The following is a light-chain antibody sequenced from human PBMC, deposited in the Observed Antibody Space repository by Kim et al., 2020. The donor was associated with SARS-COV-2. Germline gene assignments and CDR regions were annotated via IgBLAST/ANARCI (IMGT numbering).Light chain of an antibody. J-gene: IGLJ1*01. CDR3: QSYDSSLSGYV. CDR1: RSNVGAGYD. CDR2: GNS. V-gene: IGLV1-40*01. Sequence: VTSSCTGRRSNVGAGYDVNWYQQLTGTAPKHRVYGNSNRPSGVPDRFSGSKSGTSASLAIAGLQAEDEADYYCQSYDSSLSGYVFGTGTKVIVL.